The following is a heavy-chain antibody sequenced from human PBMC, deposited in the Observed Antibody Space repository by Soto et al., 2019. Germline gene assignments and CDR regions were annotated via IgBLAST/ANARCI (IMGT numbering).Heavy chain of an antibody. D-gene: IGHD3-10*01. CDR2: ISGSGGST. J-gene: IGHJ4*02. Sequence: EVQLLESGGGLVQPGGSLRLSCAASGFTFSSYAMSWVRQAPGKGLEWVSAISGSGGSTYYADSVKGRFTISRDNSKNTLYLQMNSLRAEDTAVYYCAKARWDTMVRGSYFDYWGQGTLVTVSS. CDR1: GFTFSSYA. CDR3: AKARWDTMVRGSYFDY. V-gene: IGHV3-23*01.